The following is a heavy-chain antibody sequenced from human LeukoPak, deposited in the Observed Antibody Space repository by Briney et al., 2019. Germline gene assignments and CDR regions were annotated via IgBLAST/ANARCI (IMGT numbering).Heavy chain of an antibody. CDR2: INPNSGGT. V-gene: IGHV1-2*02. Sequence: ASVKVSCKASGYTFTGYYMHWVRQAPGQGLEWMGWINPNSGGTNYAQKFRGRVTMTRDTSISTAYMELSRLRSDDTAVYYCARDHLEWNYDEDDAFDIWGQGTMVTVSS. D-gene: IGHD1-7*01. J-gene: IGHJ3*02. CDR1: GYTFTGYY. CDR3: ARDHLEWNYDEDDAFDI.